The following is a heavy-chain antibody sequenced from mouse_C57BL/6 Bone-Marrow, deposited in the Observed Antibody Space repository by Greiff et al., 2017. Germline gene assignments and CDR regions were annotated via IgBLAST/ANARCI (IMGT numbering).Heavy chain of an antibody. V-gene: IGHV1-26*01. CDR3: ARWGYQAWFAY. J-gene: IGHJ3*01. CDR1: GYTFTDYY. CDR2: INPNNGGT. D-gene: IGHD2-2*01. Sequence: VQLKQSGPELVKPGASVKISCKASGYTFTDYYMNWVKQSHGKSLEWIGDINPNNGGTSYNQKFKGKATLTVDKSSSTAYMELRSLTSEDSAVYYCARWGYQAWFAYWGQGTLVTVSA.